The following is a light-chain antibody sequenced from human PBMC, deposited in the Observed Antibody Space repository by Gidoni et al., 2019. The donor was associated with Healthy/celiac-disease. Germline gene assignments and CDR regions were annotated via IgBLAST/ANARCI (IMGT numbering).Light chain of an antibody. CDR1: QSLLHSNGYNS. CDR3: MQAIKTPST. Sequence: IVMPHSPLSLPVTPGEPASISCRSIQSLLHSNGYNSLDWYLQKPGQSPQLLIYLGSNRASGVPERFSGSGSGTDFTLKISRVEAEDVGVYYCMQAIKTPSTFGQGTRLEIK. V-gene: IGKV2-28*01. J-gene: IGKJ5*01. CDR2: LGS.